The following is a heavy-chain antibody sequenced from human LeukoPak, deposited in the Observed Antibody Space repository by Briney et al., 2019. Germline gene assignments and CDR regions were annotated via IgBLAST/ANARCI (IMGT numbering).Heavy chain of an antibody. Sequence: GGSLRLSCAASGFTVSSNYMSWVRQAPGKGLEWVSVIYSGGSTYYADSVKGRFTISRHNSKNTLYLQMNSLRAEDTAVYYCAKDAVSGSYNYFDYWGQGTLVTVSS. V-gene: IGHV3-53*04. CDR1: GFTVSSNY. CDR2: IYSGGST. J-gene: IGHJ4*02. D-gene: IGHD1-26*01. CDR3: AKDAVSGSYNYFDY.